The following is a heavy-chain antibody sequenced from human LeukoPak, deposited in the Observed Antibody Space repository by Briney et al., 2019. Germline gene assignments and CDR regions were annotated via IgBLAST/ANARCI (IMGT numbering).Heavy chain of an antibody. V-gene: IGHV3-21*01. CDR2: ISSSSSYI. J-gene: IGHJ4*02. CDR3: ARDWLNYFDY. Sequence: GGSLRLSCAASGFTFSSYSMNWVRQAPGKGLEWVSSISSSSSYIYYADSVKGRFTISRDNSKNTLYLQMNSLRAEDTAVYYCARDWLNYFDYWGQGTLVTVSS. CDR1: GFTFSSYS. D-gene: IGHD5-12*01.